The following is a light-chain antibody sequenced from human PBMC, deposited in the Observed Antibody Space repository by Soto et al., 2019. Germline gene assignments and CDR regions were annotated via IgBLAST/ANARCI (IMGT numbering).Light chain of an antibody. CDR2: DVT. J-gene: IGLJ3*02. V-gene: IGLV2-14*01. CDR3: SSYTSSSTPLV. Sequence: QSALTQPASVSGSPAQSITISCTGTSSDVGGYNYVSWYQQHPGKAPKLMIYDVTNRPSGVSNRFSGSKSGNTASLTISGLQAEDEADYYCSSYTSSSTPLVFGGGTKVTVL. CDR1: SSDVGGYNY.